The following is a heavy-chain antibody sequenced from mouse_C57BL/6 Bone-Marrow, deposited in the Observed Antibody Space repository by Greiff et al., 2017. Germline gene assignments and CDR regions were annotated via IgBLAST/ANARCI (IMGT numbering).Heavy chain of an antibody. D-gene: IGHD2-2*01. Sequence: QVQLQQPGAELVMPGASVKLSCKASGYTFTSYWMHWVKQRPGQGLEWIGEIDPSDSYTNYNQKFKGKSTFTVDKSSSTAYMQLSSLTSEDSAVYYCATTMVYYYAMDYWGQGTSVTVSS. V-gene: IGHV1-69*01. CDR1: GYTFTSYW. CDR2: IDPSDSYT. J-gene: IGHJ4*01. CDR3: ATTMVYYYAMDY.